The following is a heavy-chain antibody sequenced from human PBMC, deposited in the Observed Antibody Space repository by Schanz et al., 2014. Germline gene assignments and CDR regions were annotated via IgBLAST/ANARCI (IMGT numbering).Heavy chain of an antibody. J-gene: IGHJ3*02. Sequence: QVQLVQSGAEVMKPGSSVKVSCKASGGTFSSYTINWVRQAPGQGLEWMGRIIPILGITNVAQTFQDRVTITADKSTSTAYMELSSLRSEDTAVYYCARGLGDERWLDLNEAFDIAGQGTIVTVSS. CDR3: ARGLGDERWLDLNEAFDI. D-gene: IGHD6-19*01. CDR2: IIPILGIT. CDR1: GGTFSSYT. V-gene: IGHV1-69*02.